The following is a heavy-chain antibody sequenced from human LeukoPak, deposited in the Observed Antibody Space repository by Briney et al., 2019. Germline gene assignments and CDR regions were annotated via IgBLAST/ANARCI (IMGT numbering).Heavy chain of an antibody. Sequence: SETLSLTCTVSGGSISSGGYYWSWIRQPPGKGLESIGYIYYSGSTYYNPSLKSRVTISVDTSKNQFSLKLSSVTAADTAVCYCATYVVTAIPYYFDYWGQGTLVTVSS. V-gene: IGHV4-30-4*01. CDR1: GGSISSGGYY. CDR2: IYYSGST. J-gene: IGHJ4*02. CDR3: ATYVVTAIPYYFDY. D-gene: IGHD2-21*02.